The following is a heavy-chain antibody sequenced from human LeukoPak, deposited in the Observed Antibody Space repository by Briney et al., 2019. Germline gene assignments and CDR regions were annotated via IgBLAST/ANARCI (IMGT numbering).Heavy chain of an antibody. V-gene: IGHV3-7*04. CDR1: GFTCSTYW. CDR3: ARVTHYALDY. CDR2: IKDDGSEK. Sequence: GGSLRLSCAASGFTCSTYWMSWVRQPPGKGLEWVANIKDDGSEKYYVDSVKGRFTVSRDNAKNSMFLQMNSLGAEDTAVYYCARVTHYALDYWGQGTLVTVSS. D-gene: IGHD2-2*01. J-gene: IGHJ4*02.